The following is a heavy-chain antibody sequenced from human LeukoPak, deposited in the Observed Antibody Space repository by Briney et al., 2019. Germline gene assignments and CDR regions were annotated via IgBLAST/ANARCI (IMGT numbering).Heavy chain of an antibody. CDR3: ARQTALGDAFDI. V-gene: IGHV4-59*08. D-gene: IGHD3-16*01. J-gene: IGHJ3*02. Sequence: SQTLSLTCIVSVASISGYYGNWIPQPPGKGLEWSGYIFYSGSTKSSPSLKSRVTISVDTSKNQFSLSLSSVTAADTAVYYCARQTALGDAFDIWGEGTMVTVSS. CDR2: IFYSGST. CDR1: VASISGYY.